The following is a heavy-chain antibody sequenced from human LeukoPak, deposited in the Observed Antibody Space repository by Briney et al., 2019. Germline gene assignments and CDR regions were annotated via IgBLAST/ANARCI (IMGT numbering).Heavy chain of an antibody. CDR3: AKRLLYSYGPGFDY. Sequence: PGGSLKLSCAASGFTFSNCAMSWVRQAPGKGLEWVSGISLGTSDTYYADFVKGRFTISRGNSRTTLYLQMNSLRAEDTAIYYCAKRLLYSYGPGFDYWGQGTPVTVSS. CDR2: ISLGTSDT. D-gene: IGHD5-18*01. V-gene: IGHV3-23*01. J-gene: IGHJ4*02. CDR1: GFTFSNCA.